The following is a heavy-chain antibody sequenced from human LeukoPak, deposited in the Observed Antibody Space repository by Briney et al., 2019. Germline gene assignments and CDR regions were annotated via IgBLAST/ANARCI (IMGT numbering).Heavy chain of an antibody. V-gene: IGHV4-30-4*01. J-gene: IGHJ5*02. Sequence: SQTLSLTCTVSGGSISSGDYYWIWIRQPPGKGLEWIGYIYYSGSTYYNPSLKSRVTISVDTSKNQFSLKLSSVTAADTAVYYCARGGMVRGKGPFDPWGQGTLVTVSS. CDR2: IYYSGST. D-gene: IGHD3-10*01. CDR1: GGSISSGDYY. CDR3: ARGGMVRGKGPFDP.